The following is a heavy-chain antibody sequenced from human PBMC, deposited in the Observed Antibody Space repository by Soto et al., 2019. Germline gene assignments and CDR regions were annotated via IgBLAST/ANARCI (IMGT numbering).Heavy chain of an antibody. CDR2: IYYSGST. Sequence: SETLSLTCTVSGGSISSGDYYWSWIRQPPGKGLEWIGYIYYSGSTYYNPSLKSRVTISVDTSKNQFSLKLSSVTAADTAVYYCARVTAIRSYHGYYYYGMDVWGQGTTVTVSS. CDR1: GGSISSGDYY. J-gene: IGHJ6*02. D-gene: IGHD2-21*02. V-gene: IGHV4-30-4*01. CDR3: ARVTAIRSYHGYYYYGMDV.